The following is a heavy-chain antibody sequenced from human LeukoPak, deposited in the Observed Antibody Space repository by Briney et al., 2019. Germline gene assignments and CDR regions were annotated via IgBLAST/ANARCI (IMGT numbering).Heavy chain of an antibody. D-gene: IGHD3-3*01. CDR1: GGSFSGYY. V-gene: IGHV4-34*01. Sequence: SETLSLTCAVYGGSFSGYYWSWIRQPPGKGLEWIGEINHSGSTNYNPSLKSRVTISVDTTKNQFSLKLSSVTAADTAVYYCARGGGLRFLEWLSPYYYFDYWGQGTLVTVSS. CDR3: ARGGGLRFLEWLSPYYYFDY. CDR2: INHSGST. J-gene: IGHJ4*02.